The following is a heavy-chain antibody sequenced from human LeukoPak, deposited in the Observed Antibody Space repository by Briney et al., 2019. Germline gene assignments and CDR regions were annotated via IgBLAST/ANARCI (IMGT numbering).Heavy chain of an antibody. CDR3: ARAYGEYSGSYYWGFDFDY. V-gene: IGHV4-30-4*08. Sequence: PSATLSLTCTVSGGSISSGDYYWSWIRQPPGKGLGWIWYIYYSGITHYNTSLKSLFIISVDTSKYQFSMKLSSVTAADTAVYYCARAYGEYSGSYYWGFDFDYWGQGTLVTVSS. J-gene: IGHJ4*02. CDR2: IYYSGIT. D-gene: IGHD1-26*01. CDR1: GGSISSGDYY.